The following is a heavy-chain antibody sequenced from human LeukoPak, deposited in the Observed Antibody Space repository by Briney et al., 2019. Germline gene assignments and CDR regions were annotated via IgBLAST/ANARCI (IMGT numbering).Heavy chain of an antibody. CDR2: IDWDDDK. CDR3: ARIHSPRAAAGTGWFAFDI. D-gene: IGHD6-13*01. Sequence: ESGPTLVNPTQTLTLTCTFSGFSLSTSGMCVRWIRQPPGKALEWLSLIDWDDDKYYSTSLKTRLTISKDTSKDQVVLTMTNMDPVDTATYYCARIHSPRAAAGTGWFAFDIWGQGTMVTVSS. V-gene: IGHV2-70*01. CDR1: GFSLSTSGMC. J-gene: IGHJ3*02.